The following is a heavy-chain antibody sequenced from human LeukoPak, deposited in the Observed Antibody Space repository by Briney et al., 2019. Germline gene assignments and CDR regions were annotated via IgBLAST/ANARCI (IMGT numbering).Heavy chain of an antibody. CDR1: GFTFSSYG. CDR2: IRYDGSNK. D-gene: IGHD2-15*01. J-gene: IGHJ4*02. V-gene: IGHV3-30*02. Sequence: PGGSLRLSCAASGFTFSSYGMHWVRQAPGKGLEGVAFIRYDGSNKYYADSVRGRFTISRDNSKNTLYLQMNSLRAEDTAVDYCAKDPTNAYCSGGSCYYYDYWGQGTLVTVSS. CDR3: AKDPTNAYCSGGSCYYYDY.